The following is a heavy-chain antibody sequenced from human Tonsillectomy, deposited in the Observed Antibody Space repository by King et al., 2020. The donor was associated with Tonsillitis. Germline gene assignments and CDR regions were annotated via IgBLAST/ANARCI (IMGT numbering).Heavy chain of an antibody. D-gene: IGHD2-15*01. V-gene: IGHV5-51*01. J-gene: IGHJ4*02. Sequence: VQLVESGAELKKPGESLKISCKASGYTFNTYWIGWVRQMPGKGLEWMGIIYPDDSDTRYSPSFQGQVTISADKSINTAYLQWINLRASDTAMYYCAKGSEYCGGGSCAATYFFDNWGQGTLVTVSS. CDR3: AKGSEYCGGGSCAATYFFDN. CDR2: IYPDDSDT. CDR1: GYTFNTYW.